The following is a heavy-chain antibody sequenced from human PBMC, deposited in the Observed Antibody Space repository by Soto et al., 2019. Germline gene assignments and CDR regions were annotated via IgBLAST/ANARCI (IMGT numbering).Heavy chain of an antibody. CDR1: GFTFSSYA. CDR3: ARSLVIAATATEPFDS. CDR2: ISGGGNDR. Sequence: GVSLRLSCAASGFTFSSYAMSWARQAPGKGLEWVSAISGGGNDRFYADSVKGRFTISRDNSRNTLYLHMNSLRAEDTAVHYCARSLVIAATATEPFDSWGQGALVTVYS. J-gene: IGHJ4*02. D-gene: IGHD6-13*01. V-gene: IGHV3-23*01.